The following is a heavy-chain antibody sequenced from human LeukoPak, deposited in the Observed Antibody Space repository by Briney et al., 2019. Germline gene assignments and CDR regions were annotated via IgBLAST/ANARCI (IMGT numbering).Heavy chain of an antibody. CDR1: GFTVSSNY. Sequence: GGSLRLSCAASGFTVSSNYMSWVRQAPGKGLEWVSVIYSGGSTYYADSVKGRFTISRDNSKNTLYLQMNSLRAEDTAVYYCARAIKRLGSDNWFDPWGQGTLVTVSS. J-gene: IGHJ5*02. CDR2: IYSGGST. V-gene: IGHV3-53*01. D-gene: IGHD3-16*01. CDR3: ARAIKRLGSDNWFDP.